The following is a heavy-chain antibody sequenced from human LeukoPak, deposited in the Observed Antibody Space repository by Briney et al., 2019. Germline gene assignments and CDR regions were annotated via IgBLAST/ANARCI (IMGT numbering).Heavy chain of an antibody. CDR2: IYSGGST. CDR1: GFTVSSNY. Sequence: GGSLRLSCAASGFTVSSNYMSWVRQAPGKGLEWVSVIYSGGSTYYADSVKGRFTISRDNSKNTLYLQMNSLRAEDTAVYYCARDRYSGSSYYDYWGQGTLVTVSS. J-gene: IGHJ4*02. V-gene: IGHV3-66*01. CDR3: ARDRYSGSSYYDY. D-gene: IGHD1-26*01.